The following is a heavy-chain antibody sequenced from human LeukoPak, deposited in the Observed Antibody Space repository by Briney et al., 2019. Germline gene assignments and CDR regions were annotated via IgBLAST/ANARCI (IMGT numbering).Heavy chain of an antibody. J-gene: IGHJ4*02. CDR1: GGSFSGYY. D-gene: IGHD6-19*01. CDR3: ARTPSSGWPNTFDY. Sequence: SETLYFTCAVYGGSFSGYYWSWIRQPPGKGLEWIGEINHSGSTNYNPSLKSRVTISVDTSKNQFSLKLSSVTAADTAVYYCARTPSSGWPNTFDYWGQGTLVTVSS. CDR2: INHSGST. V-gene: IGHV4-34*01.